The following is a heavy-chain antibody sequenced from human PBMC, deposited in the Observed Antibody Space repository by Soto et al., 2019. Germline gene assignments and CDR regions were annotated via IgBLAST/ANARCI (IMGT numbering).Heavy chain of an antibody. D-gene: IGHD2-21*01. Sequence: PSETLSLTCAGSGGSFSGYYWSWIRQPPGKGLEWIGEIYHSGSTNYNPSLKSRVTISVDTSKNQFSLKLSSVTAADTAVYYCAVRRAVFDPHMYFDYWGQGTLVTVSS. V-gene: IGHV4-34*01. J-gene: IGHJ4*02. CDR2: IYHSGST. CDR1: GGSFSGYY. CDR3: AVRRAVFDPHMYFDY.